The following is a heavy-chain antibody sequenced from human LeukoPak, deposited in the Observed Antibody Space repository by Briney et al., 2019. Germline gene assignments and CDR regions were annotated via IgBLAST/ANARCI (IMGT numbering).Heavy chain of an antibody. CDR3: ARVLCSSTSCYYYYGMDV. CDR1: GGTFGSYA. Sequence: SVKVSCKASGGTFGSYAISWVRPAPGQGLEWMGGIIPIFGTANYAQKFQGRVTITADESTSTAYMELSSLRSEDTAVYYCARVLCSSTSCYYYYGMDVWGQGTTVTVSS. V-gene: IGHV1-69*13. J-gene: IGHJ6*02. CDR2: IIPIFGTA. D-gene: IGHD2-2*01.